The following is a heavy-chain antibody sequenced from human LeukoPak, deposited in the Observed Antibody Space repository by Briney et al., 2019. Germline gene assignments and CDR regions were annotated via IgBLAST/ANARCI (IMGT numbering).Heavy chain of an antibody. CDR2: IKQDGSEK. J-gene: IGHJ4*02. CDR3: ARVYYSTHPSPFDY. CDR1: GFTFSSYW. Sequence: GGSLRLSCAASGFTFSSYWMSWLRQPPRKGLAWVANIKQDGSEKYYVDSVKGRFTISRDNAKNSLYLQMNSLRAEDTAVYYCARVYYSTHPSPFDYWGQGTLVTVSS. V-gene: IGHV3-7*05. D-gene: IGHD4-11*01.